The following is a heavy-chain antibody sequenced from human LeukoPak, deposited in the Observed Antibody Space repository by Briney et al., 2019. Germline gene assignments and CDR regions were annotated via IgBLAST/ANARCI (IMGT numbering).Heavy chain of an antibody. CDR3: ASLGYLDQDRFDT. J-gene: IGHJ5*02. D-gene: IGHD3-3*01. Sequence: SETLSLTCTVSGGSISSYYWSWIRQPPGKGLEWIGYIYYSGSTNYNPSLKSRVTISVDTSKNQFSLKLSSVTAADTAVYYCASLGYLDQDRFDTWGQGTLVTVSS. CDR1: GGSISSYY. V-gene: IGHV4-59*01. CDR2: IYYSGST.